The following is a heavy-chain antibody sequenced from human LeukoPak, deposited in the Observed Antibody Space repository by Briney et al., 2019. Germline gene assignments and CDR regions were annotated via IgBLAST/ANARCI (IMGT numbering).Heavy chain of an antibody. CDR3: ARTLPSQYSSSWYLSMVGFDY. D-gene: IGHD6-13*01. V-gene: IGHV4-59*02. Sequence: SETLSLTCTISGGSVSDYYWSWIRQSPGKGPEWIGYIYHTGSTSYSPSLKSRVTISADTSQNQFSLKLSSVTAADTAVYYCARTLPSQYSSSWYLSMVGFDYWGQGTLVTVSS. CDR2: IYHTGST. J-gene: IGHJ4*02. CDR1: GGSVSDYY.